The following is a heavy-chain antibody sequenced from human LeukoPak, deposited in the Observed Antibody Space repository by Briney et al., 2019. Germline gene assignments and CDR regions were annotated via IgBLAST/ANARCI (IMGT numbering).Heavy chain of an antibody. CDR3: ASRPLNCSSTSCYSLED. CDR2: INHSGST. J-gene: IGHJ4*02. Sequence: KPSETLSLTCAVYGGSFSGYYWSWIRQPPGKGLEWIGEINHSGSTNYNPSLKSRVTISVDTSKNQFSLKLSSVTAADTAVYYCASRPLNCSSTSCYSLEDWGQGTLVTVSS. CDR1: GGSFSGYY. V-gene: IGHV4-34*01. D-gene: IGHD2-2*01.